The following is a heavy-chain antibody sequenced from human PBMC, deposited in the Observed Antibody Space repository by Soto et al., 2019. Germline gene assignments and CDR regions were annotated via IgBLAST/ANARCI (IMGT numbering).Heavy chain of an antibody. J-gene: IGHJ4*02. CDR2: IYYSGST. CDR3: ARHDNYYGSGSSPPNFDY. D-gene: IGHD3-10*01. V-gene: IGHV4-39*01. CDR1: GGSISSSSYY. Sequence: SETLSLTCTVSGGSISSSSYYWGWIRQPPGKGLEWIGSIYYSGSTYYNPSLKSRVTISVDTSKNQFSLKLSSVTAADTAVYYCARHDNYYGSGSSPPNFDYWGQGTLVTVSS.